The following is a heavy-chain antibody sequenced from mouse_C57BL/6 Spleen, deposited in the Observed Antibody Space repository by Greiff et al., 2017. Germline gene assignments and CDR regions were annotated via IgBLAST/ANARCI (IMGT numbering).Heavy chain of an antibody. Sequence: EVQRVESGPGMVKPSQSLSLTCTVTGYSITSGYDWHWIRHFPGNKLEWMGYISYSGSTNYNPSLKSRISITHDTSKNHFFLKLNSVTTEDTATYYCARGDGYSLDYWGQGTTLTVSS. D-gene: IGHD2-3*01. CDR1: GYSITSGYD. CDR2: ISYSGST. CDR3: ARGDGYSLDY. J-gene: IGHJ2*01. V-gene: IGHV3-1*01.